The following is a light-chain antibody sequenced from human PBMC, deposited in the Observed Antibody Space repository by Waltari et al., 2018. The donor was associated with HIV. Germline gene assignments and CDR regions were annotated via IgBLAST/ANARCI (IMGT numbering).Light chain of an antibody. J-gene: IGKJ4*01. V-gene: IGKV1-39*01. CDR1: QSISSY. Sequence: DIQMTQSPSSLSASVEDRVTITCRASQSISSYLNWYQQKPGKAPKLLIYAASSLQSGVPSRFSGSGSGTDFTLTISSLQPEDFATYYCQESYIIPLTFGGGIKVEIK. CDR3: QESYIIPLT. CDR2: AAS.